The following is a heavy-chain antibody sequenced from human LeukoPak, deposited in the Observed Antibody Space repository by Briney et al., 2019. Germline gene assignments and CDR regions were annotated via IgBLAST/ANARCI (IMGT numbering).Heavy chain of an antibody. CDR2: IKSKTDGGTT. V-gene: IGHV3-15*01. D-gene: IGHD6-19*01. CDR1: GFTFSNAW. Sequence: GGSLRLSCAASGFTFSNAWMSWVRQAPGKGLEWVGRIKSKTDGGTTDYAAPVKGRFTISRDDSKNTLYLQMNSLKTEDTAVYYCTTDPLQPVVAGLEYFQHWGQGTLVTVSS. J-gene: IGHJ1*01. CDR3: TTDPLQPVVAGLEYFQH.